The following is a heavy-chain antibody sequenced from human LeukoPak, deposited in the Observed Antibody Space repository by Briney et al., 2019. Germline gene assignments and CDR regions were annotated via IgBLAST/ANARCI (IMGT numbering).Heavy chain of an antibody. CDR2: INPNSGST. CDR1: GYTFTGYY. J-gene: IGHJ4*02. CDR3: ARYSGYDEPFEY. V-gene: IGHV1-2*02. Sequence: ASVKVSCKASGYTFTGYYMHWVRQAPGQGLEWMGWINPNSGSTSYAQKFQGRVTMTRDTSVTTAYMELSRLRSDDTAVYYCARYSGYDEPFEYWGQGTLDTVSS. D-gene: IGHD5-12*01.